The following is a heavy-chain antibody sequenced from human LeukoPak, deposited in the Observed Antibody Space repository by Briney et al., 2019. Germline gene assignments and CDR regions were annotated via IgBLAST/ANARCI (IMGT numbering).Heavy chain of an antibody. D-gene: IGHD3-22*01. CDR1: GYTFTSYG. CDR2: ISAYNGNT. Sequence: ASVKVSCKASGYTFTSYGISWVRQAPGQGLEWMGWISAYNGNTNYAQKLQGRVTMTTDTSTSTDYMELRSLRSDDTAVYYCARVTYYYDSSGYYYVGHFDYWGQGTLVTVSS. V-gene: IGHV1-18*01. CDR3: ARVTYYYDSSGYYYVGHFDY. J-gene: IGHJ4*02.